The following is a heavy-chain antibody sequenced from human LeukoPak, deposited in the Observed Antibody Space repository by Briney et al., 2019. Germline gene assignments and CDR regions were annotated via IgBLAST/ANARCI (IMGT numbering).Heavy chain of an antibody. J-gene: IGHJ4*02. Sequence: GGSLRLSCAASGFTVSSNYMSWVRQAPGKGLEWVSVIYSGGSTYYADSVKGRFTISRDNSKNTLYHQMNSLRAEDTAVYYCARDEKHDYGDYYFDYWGQGTLVTVSS. CDR2: IYSGGST. D-gene: IGHD4-17*01. CDR3: ARDEKHDYGDYYFDY. CDR1: GFTVSSNY. V-gene: IGHV3-66*01.